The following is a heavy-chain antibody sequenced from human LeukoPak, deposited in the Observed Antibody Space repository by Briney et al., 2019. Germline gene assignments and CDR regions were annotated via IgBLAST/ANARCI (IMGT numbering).Heavy chain of an antibody. CDR2: IYHSGST. V-gene: IGHV4-38-2*02. CDR3: ARGHSGSYPFDY. J-gene: IGHJ4*02. Sequence: SETLSLTCTVSGGSISSYYWSWIRQPPGKGLEWIGSIYHSGSTYYNPSLKSRVTISVDTSKNQFSLKLSSVTAADTAVYYCARGHSGSYPFDYWGQGTLVTVSS. CDR1: GGSISSYY. D-gene: IGHD1-26*01.